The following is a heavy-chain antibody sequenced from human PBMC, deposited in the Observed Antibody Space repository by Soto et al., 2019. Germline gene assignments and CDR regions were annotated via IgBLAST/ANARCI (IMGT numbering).Heavy chain of an antibody. J-gene: IGHJ4*02. Sequence: EVQLLESGGGLVQPGGSLRLSCAASGFTFSSYPMSWVRQAPGKGLEWVSSISSSGGDTSYADSVKGRFTISRDNSKNTLYLQMNSLRAEDTAVYYCALKGYSGYDGGIDYWGQGTLVTVSS. CDR2: ISSSGGDT. V-gene: IGHV3-23*01. CDR3: ALKGYSGYDGGIDY. CDR1: GFTFSSYP. D-gene: IGHD5-12*01.